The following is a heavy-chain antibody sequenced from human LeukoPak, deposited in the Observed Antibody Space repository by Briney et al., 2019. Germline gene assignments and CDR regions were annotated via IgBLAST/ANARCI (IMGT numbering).Heavy chain of an antibody. CDR1: GYTFIDHY. CDR3: ARAGHNSDSGGYDF. CDR2: IDPDTGDT. V-gene: IGHV1-2*02. J-gene: IGHJ4*02. D-gene: IGHD3-22*01. Sequence: GASVKVSCKPSGYTFIDHYLHWVRQAPGQGLESMGWIDPDTGDTNYPQKFQSRLTMTRDTSSSTAYMELNRLRSDDTAVYYCARAGHNSDSGGYDFWGLGTLVTVSS.